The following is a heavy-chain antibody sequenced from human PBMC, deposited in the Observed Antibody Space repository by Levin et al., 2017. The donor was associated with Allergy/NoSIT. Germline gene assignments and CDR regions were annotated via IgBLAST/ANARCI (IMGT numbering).Heavy chain of an antibody. CDR3: ASTPYCSGGSCYHPAYV. V-gene: IGHV4-39*01. CDR1: GGSISSSSYY. CDR2: IYYSGST. Sequence: PSETLSLTCTVSGGSISSSSYYWGWIRQPPGKGLEWIGSIYYSGSTYYNPSLKSRVTISVDTSKNQFSLKLSSVTAADTAVYYCASTPYCSGGSCYHPAYVWGKGTTVTVSS. J-gene: IGHJ6*04. D-gene: IGHD2-15*01.